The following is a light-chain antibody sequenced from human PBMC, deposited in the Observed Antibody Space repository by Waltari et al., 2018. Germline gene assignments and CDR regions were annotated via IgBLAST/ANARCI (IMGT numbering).Light chain of an antibody. Sequence: QSVLTQPASVSGSPGQSITISCTGTSSDVGSYDYVSWYQQHPGKAPKVMIYDVSNRPSGVSNRFSGSKSGNTASLTISGLQAEDEADYYCSSHTSNNVVVFGGGTKLTVL. V-gene: IGLV2-14*01. CDR3: SSHTSNNVVV. CDR1: SSDVGSYDY. J-gene: IGLJ2*01. CDR2: DVS.